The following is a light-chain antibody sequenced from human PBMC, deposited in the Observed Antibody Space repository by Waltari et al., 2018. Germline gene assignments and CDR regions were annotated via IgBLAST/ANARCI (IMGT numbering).Light chain of an antibody. Sequence: EIVLKQSPATLSLSPGETATLSCRASQSVTNNYLAWYQQRPGQPPRLLISDASSRATGIPDRFSGSGSGTDFTLAISRLEPEDFAVYYCQQYGGSPPTTFGQGTRLEI. CDR2: DAS. CDR3: QQYGGSPPTT. CDR1: QSVTNNY. V-gene: IGKV3-20*01. J-gene: IGKJ5*01.